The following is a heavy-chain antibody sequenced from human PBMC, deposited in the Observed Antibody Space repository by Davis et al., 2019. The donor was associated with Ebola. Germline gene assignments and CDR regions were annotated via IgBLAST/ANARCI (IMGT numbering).Heavy chain of an antibody. D-gene: IGHD3-9*01. J-gene: IGHJ6*02. CDR2: ISAYNGNT. CDR3: ARVRYFDWVSSGMDV. Sequence: ASVKVSCKASGYTFTSYGISWVRQAPGQGLEWMGWISAYNGNTNYAQKFQGRVTMTRNTSISTAYMELSSLRSEDTAVYYCARVRYFDWVSSGMDVWGQGTTVTVSS. V-gene: IGHV1-18*04. CDR1: GYTFTSYG.